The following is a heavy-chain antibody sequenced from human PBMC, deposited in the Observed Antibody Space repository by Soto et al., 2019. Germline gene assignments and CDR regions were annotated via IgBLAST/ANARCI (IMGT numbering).Heavy chain of an antibody. D-gene: IGHD3-10*01. CDR2: IIPTFGTA. Sequence: ASVKVSCKASGGTFSSYAISWVRQAPGQGLEWMGGIIPTFGTANYAQKFQGRVTITADESTSTAYMELSSLRSEDTAVYYCARVAYYYGSGSFPQGWFYYYYGMDVWGQGTTVTVYS. V-gene: IGHV1-69*13. CDR3: ARVAYYYGSGSFPQGWFYYYYGMDV. J-gene: IGHJ6*02. CDR1: GGTFSSYA.